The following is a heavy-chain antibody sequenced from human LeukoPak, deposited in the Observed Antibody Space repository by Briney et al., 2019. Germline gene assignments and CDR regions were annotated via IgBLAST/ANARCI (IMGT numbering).Heavy chain of an antibody. V-gene: IGHV5-51*01. CDR3: ARQRTGYNEYFQH. CDR2: IYPGDSDT. J-gene: IGHJ1*01. CDR1: GYSFTSYW. Sequence: GESLKISCKGSGYSFTSYWIGWVRQIPGKGLEWMGIIYPGDSDTRYSPSFQGQVTISADKSISTAYLQWSSLKASDTAMYYCARQRTGYNEYFQHWGQGTLVTVSS. D-gene: IGHD3/OR15-3a*01.